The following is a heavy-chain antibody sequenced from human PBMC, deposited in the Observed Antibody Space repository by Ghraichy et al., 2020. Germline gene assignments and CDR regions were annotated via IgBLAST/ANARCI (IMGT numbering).Heavy chain of an antibody. Sequence: ASVKVSCEVSGYSFSDTYIHWVRQAPGQRLEWMGWINPENGDTHYAQKFQGRVTMTRDASITTVYLELGSLRSDDTALYFCARASQFGSTKRPWGTDFDYWGRGTQVTVSS. J-gene: IGHJ4*02. D-gene: IGHD1-7*01. CDR3: ARASQFGSTKRPWGTDFDY. CDR2: INPENGDT. CDR1: GYSFSDTY. V-gene: IGHV1-2*02.